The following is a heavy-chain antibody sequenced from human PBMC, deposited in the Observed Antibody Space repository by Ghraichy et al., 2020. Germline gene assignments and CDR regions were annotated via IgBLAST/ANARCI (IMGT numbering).Heavy chain of an antibody. D-gene: IGHD5-12*01. J-gene: IGHJ6*02. Sequence: GGSLRLSCAASGFTFSSYSMNWVRQAPGKGLEWVSSISSSSSYIYYVDSVKGRFTISRDNAKNSLYLQMNSLRAEDTAVYYCARDQVRGDIVATIQNYYYGMDVWGQGTTVTVSS. CDR3: ARDQVRGDIVATIQNYYYGMDV. CDR2: ISSSSSYI. CDR1: GFTFSSYS. V-gene: IGHV3-21*01.